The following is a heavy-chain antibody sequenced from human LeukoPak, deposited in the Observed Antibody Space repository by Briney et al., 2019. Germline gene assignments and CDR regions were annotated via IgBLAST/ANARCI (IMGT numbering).Heavy chain of an antibody. CDR3: ATGVTWELLYFDY. CDR1: GGTFSSYA. CDR2: IIPIFGTA. Sequence: SVKVSCKASGGTFSSYAISWVRQAPGQGLEWMGGIIPIFGTAIYAQKFQGRVTMTEDTSTDTAYMELSSLRSEDTAVYYCATGVTWELLYFDYWGQGTLVTVSS. V-gene: IGHV1-69*06. D-gene: IGHD1-26*01. J-gene: IGHJ4*02.